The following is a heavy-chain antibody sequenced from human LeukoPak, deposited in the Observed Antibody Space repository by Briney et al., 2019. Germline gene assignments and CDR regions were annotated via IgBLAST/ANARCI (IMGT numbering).Heavy chain of an antibody. CDR1: GFTFSRNV. CDR3: ARGGIPTGPYYYFYYVDV. Sequence: GSSLRLSCAASGFTFSRNVMHWVRQAPGKGLEWVALTSYDGNNKFYADSVKGRFTISRDNSRNTLYLQMNSLRGEDAAVYSCARGGIPTGPYYYFYYVDVWGKGTAVTVSS. V-gene: IGHV3-30*01. J-gene: IGHJ6*03. D-gene: IGHD3-10*01. CDR2: TSYDGNNK.